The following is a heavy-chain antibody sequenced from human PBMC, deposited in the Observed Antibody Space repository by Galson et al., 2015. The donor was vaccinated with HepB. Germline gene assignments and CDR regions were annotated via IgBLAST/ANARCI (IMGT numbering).Heavy chain of an antibody. J-gene: IGHJ3*02. Sequence: SVKVSCKVSRYTLTELSMHWVRQAPGKGLEWMGGFDPEDGETIYAQKFQGRVTMTEDTSTDTAYMELSSLRSEDTAVYYCVTDWARIAVAAVIAYDAFDIWGQGTMVTVSS. D-gene: IGHD6-19*01. CDR1: RYTLTELS. V-gene: IGHV1-24*01. CDR3: VTDWARIAVAAVIAYDAFDI. CDR2: FDPEDGET.